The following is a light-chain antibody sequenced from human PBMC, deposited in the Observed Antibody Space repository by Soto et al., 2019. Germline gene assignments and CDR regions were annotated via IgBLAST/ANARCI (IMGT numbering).Light chain of an antibody. CDR1: QSISSW. CDR3: QQYNDNWT. CDR2: KAS. V-gene: IGKV1-5*03. J-gene: IGKJ1*01. Sequence: DIQMTQSPSTLSASVGDRATITCRASQSISSWLAWYQQKPGQAPKLLIYKASTLQSGVPSRFSGSGSGTEFTLAISSLQPDDSATYYCQQYNDNWTFGQETKVEIK.